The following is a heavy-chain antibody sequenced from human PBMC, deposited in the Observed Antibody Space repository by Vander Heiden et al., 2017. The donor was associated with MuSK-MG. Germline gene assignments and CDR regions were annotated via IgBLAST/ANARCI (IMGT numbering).Heavy chain of an antibody. J-gene: IGHJ1*01. CDR1: GFTFSSYA. CDR3: ARDKSAAAVHAEYFQH. V-gene: IGHV3-30*04. Sequence: QVQLVESGGGVVQPGRSLRLSCAASGFTFSSYAMHWVRQAPGKGLEWVAVISYDGSNKYYAESVKGRFTISRDNSKNTLYLQMNSLRAEDTAVYYCARDKSAAAVHAEYFQHWGQGTLVTVSS. D-gene: IGHD6-13*01. CDR2: ISYDGSNK.